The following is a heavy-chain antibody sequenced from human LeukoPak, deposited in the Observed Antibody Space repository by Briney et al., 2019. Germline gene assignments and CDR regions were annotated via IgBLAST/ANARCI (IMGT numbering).Heavy chain of an antibody. Sequence: PSQTLSLTCTVSGGSISSGGYSWSWIRQHPGKGLEWIGYIYYSGSTYYNPSLKSRVTISVDTSKNQFSLKLSSVTAADTAAYYCARQIGYCSSTSCHSGVWFDPWGQGTLVTVSS. CDR1: GGSISSGGYS. D-gene: IGHD2-2*01. CDR2: IYYSGST. J-gene: IGHJ5*02. V-gene: IGHV4-31*03. CDR3: ARQIGYCSSTSCHSGVWFDP.